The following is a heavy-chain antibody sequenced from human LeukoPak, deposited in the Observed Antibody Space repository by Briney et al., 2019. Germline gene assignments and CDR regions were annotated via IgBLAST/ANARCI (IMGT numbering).Heavy chain of an antibody. CDR1: GYTFTSYG. D-gene: IGHD5-24*01. V-gene: IGHV1-18*01. CDR2: ISTYNGNT. J-gene: IGHJ6*03. Sequence: RASVKVSCKASGYTFTSYGISWVRQAPGQGLEWMGWISTYNGNTNYAQKLQGRVTMTTDTSTSTAYMELRSLRSDDTAVYYCARDGSPQMDYYYMDVWGKGTTVTISS. CDR3: ARDGSPQMDYYYMDV.